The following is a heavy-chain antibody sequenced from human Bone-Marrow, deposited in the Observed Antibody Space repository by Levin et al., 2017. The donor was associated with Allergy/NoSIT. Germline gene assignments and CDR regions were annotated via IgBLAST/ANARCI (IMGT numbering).Heavy chain of an antibody. CDR2: VYYNGNT. J-gene: IGHJ6*04. V-gene: IGHV4-59*01. D-gene: IGHD6-13*01. CDR3: ARSAYYITAPDV. CDR1: GGSISSYY. Sequence: PGGSLRLSCTVSGGSISSYYWSWIRQSPGKGLEWIGYVYYNGNTNYFPYLRDRVTISVDTSKNQFSLKLTSVTAADTAVYYCARSAYYITAPDVWGKGTTVTVSS.